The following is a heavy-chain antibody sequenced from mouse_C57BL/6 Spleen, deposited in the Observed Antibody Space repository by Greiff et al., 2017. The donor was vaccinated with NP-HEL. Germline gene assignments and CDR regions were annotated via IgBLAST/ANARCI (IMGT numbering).Heavy chain of an antibody. D-gene: IGHD2-13*01. CDR3: ARGDEAY. J-gene: IGHJ2*01. CDR2: LYPGSGST. CDR1: GYTFTSYW. V-gene: IGHV1-55*01. Sequence: QVQLQQPGAELVKPGASVTMSCKASGYTFTSYWITWVKQRPGQGLEWLGDLYPGSGSTNYNEKFKSKATLTVDTSSSTAYMQLSSLTSEDSAVYYCARGDEAYWGQGTTLTVSS.